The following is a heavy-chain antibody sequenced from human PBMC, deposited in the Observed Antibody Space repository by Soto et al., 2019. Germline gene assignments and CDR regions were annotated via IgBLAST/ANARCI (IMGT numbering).Heavy chain of an antibody. CDR1: GFTVSSNY. D-gene: IGHD5-12*01. J-gene: IGHJ4*02. V-gene: IGHV3-53*01. CDR2: IYSGGKT. Sequence: GGSLRLSCAASGFTVSSNYMSWVRQAPGKGLEWVSVIYSGGKTDYADSVKGRFTISRDNSKRTVYLQMNSLRAEDTGVYYCARARDGYNFLYEPTWGQGTLVTVSS. CDR3: ARARDGYNFLYEPT.